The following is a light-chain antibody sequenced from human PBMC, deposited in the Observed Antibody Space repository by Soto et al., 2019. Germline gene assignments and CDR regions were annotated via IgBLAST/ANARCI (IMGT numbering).Light chain of an antibody. CDR2: DAS. J-gene: IGKJ1*01. Sequence: DIQMTQSPSTLSASVGDRVTITCRASQSISSLLAWYQQKPGKAPKLLIYDASSLESGVPSRCSGSGSGTEFTLTISSLQPDDFATYYCQQYNSYSRTFGQGTKVDI. CDR1: QSISSL. CDR3: QQYNSYSRT. V-gene: IGKV1-5*01.